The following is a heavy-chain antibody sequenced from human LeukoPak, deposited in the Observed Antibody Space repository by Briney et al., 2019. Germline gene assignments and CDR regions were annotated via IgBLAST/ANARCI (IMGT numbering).Heavy chain of an antibody. J-gene: IGHJ4*02. V-gene: IGHV4-59*01. D-gene: IGHD5-12*01. Sequence: SETLSLTCTVSGGSISGYYWSWIRQPPGKGLEWIGYMYYSGSTKYNPSLKSRVTISVDTSKNQFSLKLSSVTAADTVVYYCARGYSGYDPTYFDYWGQGTLVTVSS. CDR1: GGSISGYY. CDR2: MYYSGST. CDR3: ARGYSGYDPTYFDY.